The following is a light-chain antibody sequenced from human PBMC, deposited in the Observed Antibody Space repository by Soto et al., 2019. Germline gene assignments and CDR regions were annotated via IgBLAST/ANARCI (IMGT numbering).Light chain of an antibody. Sequence: DIQMTQSPSTLPASVGDRVTITCRASQTIGDWLSWYQQKPGKVPKLLIYKASTLEGGVPSRFSGSRSGTEFTLTISSLLPDDFATNYCHQCHLYWTSGQGTKGKSK. J-gene: IGKJ1*01. CDR1: QTIGDW. CDR3: HQCHLYWT. V-gene: IGKV1-5*03. CDR2: KAS.